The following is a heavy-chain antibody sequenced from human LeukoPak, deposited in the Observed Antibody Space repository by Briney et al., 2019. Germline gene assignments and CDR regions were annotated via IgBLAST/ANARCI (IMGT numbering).Heavy chain of an antibody. V-gene: IGHV3-23*01. CDR2: ISDSGVST. Sequence: GGSLRLSCAASGFTFSSSAMTWVRQAPGKGLEWVSTISDSGVSTHYADSVKGRFTISRDNSKNTLFLQMNSLRAEDTAVYYCARDLSGRDFWSGYYSDAFDIWGQGTMVTVSS. D-gene: IGHD3-3*01. J-gene: IGHJ3*02. CDR1: GFTFSSSA. CDR3: ARDLSGRDFWSGYYSDAFDI.